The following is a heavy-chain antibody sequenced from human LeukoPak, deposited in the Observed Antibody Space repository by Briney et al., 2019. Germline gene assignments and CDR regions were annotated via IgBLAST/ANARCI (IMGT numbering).Heavy chain of an antibody. J-gene: IGHJ4*02. CDR3: ARVIVGATLDY. CDR2: IYYSVST. D-gene: IGHD1-26*01. CDR1: VGSISSSSYY. Sequence: SETLSLTCTVSVGSISSSSYYWGWIRQPPGKGLKRTGSIYYSVSTYYNPSLKSGVTISVDTSKHRFSLNLSSVTAADTAVYYCARVIVGATLDYWGQGTLVTVSS. V-gene: IGHV4-39*07.